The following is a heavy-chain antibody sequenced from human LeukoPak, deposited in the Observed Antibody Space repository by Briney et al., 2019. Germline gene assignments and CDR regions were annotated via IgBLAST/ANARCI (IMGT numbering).Heavy chain of an antibody. CDR2: IYPGDSDA. Sequence: GESLKISCQGSGYIFPNYWIGWVRQMPGKGLEWMGIIYPGDSDARYSPSFQGQVTISADRSINTAYLQWSSLTASDTAMYYCASRPFETTVVPWDFYWGQGTQVTVSS. V-gene: IGHV5-51*01. J-gene: IGHJ4*02. D-gene: IGHD4-23*01. CDR1: GYIFPNYW. CDR3: ASRPFETTVVPWDFY.